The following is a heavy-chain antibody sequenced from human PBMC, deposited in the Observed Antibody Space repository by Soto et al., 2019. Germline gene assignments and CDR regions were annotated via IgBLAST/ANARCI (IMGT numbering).Heavy chain of an antibody. CDR3: AREVCSGGSCYYRLYYFDY. V-gene: IGHV3-7*05. CDR1: GFTFSSYW. J-gene: IGHJ4*02. D-gene: IGHD2-15*01. Sequence: PGGSLRLSCAASGFTFSSYWMSWVRQAPGKGLEWVANIKQDGSEKYYVDSVKGRFTISRDNAKNSLYLQMNSLRAEDTAVYYCAREVCSGGSCYYRLYYFDYWGQGTLVTVSS. CDR2: IKQDGSEK.